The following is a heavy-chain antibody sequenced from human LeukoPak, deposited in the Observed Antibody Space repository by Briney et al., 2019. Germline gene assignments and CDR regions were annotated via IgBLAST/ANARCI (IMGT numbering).Heavy chain of an antibody. D-gene: IGHD2-21*02. V-gene: IGHV3-23*01. CDR3: AKVIRDCYLDY. Sequence: PGGSLRLSCAASGFTSSSYAISWVRQAPGKGLEWVSGISDSGDTTYYADSVKGRFTISRDNSKNTLYLQMNSLRAEDTAVYYCAKVIRDCYLDYWGQGTLVTVSS. CDR2: ISDSGDTT. J-gene: IGHJ4*02. CDR1: GFTSSSYA.